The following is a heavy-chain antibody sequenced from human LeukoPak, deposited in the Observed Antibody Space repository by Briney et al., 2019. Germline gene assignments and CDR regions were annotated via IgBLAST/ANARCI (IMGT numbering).Heavy chain of an antibody. CDR1: GFTFSSYA. J-gene: IGHJ4*02. Sequence: PGGSLRLSCAASGFTFSSYAMHWVRQAPGKGLEWVAVISYDGSNKYYADSVKGRFTISRDNSKNTLYLQMNSLRAEDTAVYYCAKHREFGYWGQGTLVTVSS. CDR2: ISYDGSNK. V-gene: IGHV3-30-3*02. CDR3: AKHREFGY.